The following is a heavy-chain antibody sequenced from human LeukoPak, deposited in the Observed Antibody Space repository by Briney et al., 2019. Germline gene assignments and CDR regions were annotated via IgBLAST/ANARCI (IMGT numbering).Heavy chain of an antibody. CDR3: ARGRYYDSSGYYYLTLAFDI. V-gene: IGHV4-59*01. CDR1: GGSISGYY. D-gene: IGHD3-22*01. J-gene: IGHJ3*02. CDR2: IYYSGST. Sequence: SETLSLTCTVSGGSISGYYWSWIRQPPGKGLEWIGYIYYSGSTNYNPSLKSRVTISVDTSKNQFSLKLSSVTAADTAVYYCARGRYYDSSGYYYLTLAFDIWGQGTMVTVSS.